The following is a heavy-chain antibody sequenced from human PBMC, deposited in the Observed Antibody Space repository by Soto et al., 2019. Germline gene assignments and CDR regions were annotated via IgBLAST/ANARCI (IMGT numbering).Heavy chain of an antibody. CDR2: IHHSGGT. D-gene: IGHD5-12*01. V-gene: IGHV4-4*02. Sequence: QVQLQESGPGLVKPSGTLSLTCAVSSGSISSNNWWSWVRQPPGKGLEWIGEIHHSGGTNYNPSLKSRXXKXVHXSKNQFSLILSSVTAADTALYYCARNRLLGYDFDYWGQGTLVTVSS. CDR1: SGSISSNNW. CDR3: ARNRLLGYDFDY. J-gene: IGHJ4*02.